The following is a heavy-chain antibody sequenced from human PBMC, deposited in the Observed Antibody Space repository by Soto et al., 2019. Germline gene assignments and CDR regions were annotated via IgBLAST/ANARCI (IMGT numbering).Heavy chain of an antibody. V-gene: IGHV3-23*01. J-gene: IGHJ4*02. Sequence: EVQLLESGGGLVQPGGSLRLSCAASGFAFSSYAMSWVRQAPGKGLEWVSAISGSGGSTYYADSVKGRFTISRDNSKNTLYLQMNSLRAEDTAVYYCAKDRSVRVRYFDYLGQGTLVTVSS. CDR3: AKDRSVRVRYFDY. D-gene: IGHD3-10*01. CDR2: ISGSGGST. CDR1: GFAFSSYA.